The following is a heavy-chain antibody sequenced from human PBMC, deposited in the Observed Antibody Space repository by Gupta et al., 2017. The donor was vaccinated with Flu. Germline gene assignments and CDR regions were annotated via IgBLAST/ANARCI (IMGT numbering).Heavy chain of an antibody. CDR2: IYTSGST. V-gene: IGHV4-61*02. D-gene: IGHD6-13*01. Sequence: QVQLQESGPGLVKPSQTLSLTCTVSGGSISSGSYYWSWIRQPAGKGLEGIGRIYTSGSTNYNPSLKSRVTISVDTSKNQFSLKLSSVTAADTAVYYCARDGGGYSSSWLDYWGQGTLVTVSS. J-gene: IGHJ4*02. CDR1: GGSISSGSYY. CDR3: ARDGGGYSSSWLDY.